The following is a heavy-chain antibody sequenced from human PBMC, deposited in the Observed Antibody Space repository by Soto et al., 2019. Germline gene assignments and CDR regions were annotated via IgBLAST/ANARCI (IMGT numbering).Heavy chain of an antibody. CDR3: ARDLWGYCGTDCYPLDV. CDR1: GGSISSYY. Sequence: SETLSLTSTVSGGSISSYYWSWVRQSPAQGLEWIGYIYSSGSTNYNPSLKSRVTISVDTSKNQFSLKLSSVTAADTAVYYCARDLWGYCGTDCYPLDVWGQGTTVTVSS. CDR2: IYSSGST. V-gene: IGHV4-4*08. D-gene: IGHD2-21*02. J-gene: IGHJ6*02.